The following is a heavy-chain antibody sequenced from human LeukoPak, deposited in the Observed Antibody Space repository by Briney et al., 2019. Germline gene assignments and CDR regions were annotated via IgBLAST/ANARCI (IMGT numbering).Heavy chain of an antibody. CDR2: IYHSGST. CDR3: ARRPGLYYYDSSGYDY. J-gene: IGHJ4*02. V-gene: IGHV4-38-2*02. Sequence: SETLSLTCTVSGYSISSGYYWGWIRQPPGKGLEWIWSIYHSGSTYYNPSLKSRVTISVDTSKNQFSLKLSSVTAADTAVYYCARRPGLYYYDSSGYDYWGQGTLVTVSS. D-gene: IGHD3-22*01. CDR1: GYSISSGYY.